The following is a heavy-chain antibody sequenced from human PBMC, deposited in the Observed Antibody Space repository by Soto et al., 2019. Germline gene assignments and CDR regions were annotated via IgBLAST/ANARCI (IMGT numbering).Heavy chain of an antibody. CDR2: INSDGSTT. J-gene: IGHJ4*02. CDR1: GFTFSSYW. V-gene: IGHV3-74*01. CDR3: ARVGPGAYHFDY. D-gene: IGHD3-16*01. Sequence: EVPLVESGGGLVQPGGSLRLSCAASGFTFSSYWMHWVRQAPGKGLVWVSRINSDGSTTSYADSVKGRFTISRDNAKNTLYLQMNSLRAEDTAVYYCARVGPGAYHFDYWGQGTLVTVSS.